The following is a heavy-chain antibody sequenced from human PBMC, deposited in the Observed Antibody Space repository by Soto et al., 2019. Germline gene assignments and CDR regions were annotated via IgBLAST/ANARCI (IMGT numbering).Heavy chain of an antibody. CDR3: ARDFEY. CDR2: INSDGSST. V-gene: IGHV3-74*01. CDR1: GFTFSTFW. J-gene: IGHJ4*02. Sequence: EVQLVESGGGLVQPGGSLRLSCEAYGFTFSTFWVQWVRQAPGKGLVWVSRINSDGSSTNYADSVKGRVTISRDNAKNTLYLQLNSLRPEDTAVYYCARDFEYWGQGTLVTVSS.